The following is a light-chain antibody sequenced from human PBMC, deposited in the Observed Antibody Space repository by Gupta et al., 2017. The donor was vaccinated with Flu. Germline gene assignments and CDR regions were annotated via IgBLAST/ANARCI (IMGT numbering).Light chain of an antibody. CDR2: GAS. CDR3: QQDSSSPLT. Sequence: EIVLTQSPGTLSLSPGERPTLSCRASQSFSSSYLAWYQQKPGQAPRLLIYGASSRATGIPDRFSGSGSGTDFTLTISRLEPEDFAVYYCQQDSSSPLTFGHGTKVDIK. V-gene: IGKV3-20*01. CDR1: QSFSSSY. J-gene: IGKJ3*01.